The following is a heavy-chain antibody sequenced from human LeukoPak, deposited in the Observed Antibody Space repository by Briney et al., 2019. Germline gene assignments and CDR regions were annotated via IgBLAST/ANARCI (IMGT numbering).Heavy chain of an antibody. CDR1: GGSCSGYY. CDR3: ASLSLLLRKKDY. V-gene: IGHV4-34*01. J-gene: IGHJ4*02. Sequence: SETLSLDCAVYGGSCSGYYWSWIRQPPGKGLEWIGEINHSGSTNYNPSLKSRVTISVDTSKNQFSLKLSSVTAADTAVYYCASLSLLLRKKDYWGQGTLVTVSS. CDR2: INHSGST. D-gene: IGHD1-26*01.